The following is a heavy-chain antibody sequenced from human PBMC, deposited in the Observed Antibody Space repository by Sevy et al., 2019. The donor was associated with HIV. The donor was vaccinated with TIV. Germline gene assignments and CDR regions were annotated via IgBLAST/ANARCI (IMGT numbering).Heavy chain of an antibody. D-gene: IGHD6-13*01. CDR2: ISGSGGST. CDR1: GFTFSSYA. Sequence: GGSLRLSCAASGFTFSSYAMSWVRQAPGKGLEWVSAISGSGGSTYYADSVKGRFTISRDNSKNTLYLQMNSLRAEDTAVYYCAKEVVLSWDVPPYYFDYWGQGTLVTVSS. J-gene: IGHJ4*02. V-gene: IGHV3-23*01. CDR3: AKEVVLSWDVPPYYFDY.